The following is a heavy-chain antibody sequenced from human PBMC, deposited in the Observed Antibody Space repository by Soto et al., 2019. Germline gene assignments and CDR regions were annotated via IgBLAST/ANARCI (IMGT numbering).Heavy chain of an antibody. V-gene: IGHV1-46*01. CDR3: ARSSGGNFGIIIEGTNWFAP. J-gene: IGHJ5*02. Sequence: ASETVPRMASMYIFPHQCINWVRHPPAQGLEWMGVINPHGGSTAYAQKFKGRVTLTRDTSASTVYMEVSSLTSEDTAMYYCARSSGGNFGIIIEGTNWFAPWGQGTLVTVSS. D-gene: IGHD1-26*01. CDR2: INPHGGST. CDR1: MYIFPHQC.